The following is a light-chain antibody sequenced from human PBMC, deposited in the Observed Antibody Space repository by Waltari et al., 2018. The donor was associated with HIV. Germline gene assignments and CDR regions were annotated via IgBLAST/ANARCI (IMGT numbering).Light chain of an antibody. V-gene: IGKV3-15*01. CDR1: QSIINN. CDR2: AAS. J-gene: IGKJ4*01. Sequence: EIVMTQSPATLSVSPGERATLSCRASQSIINNLAWYQHKPGQAPRLLISAASTRATGFTGRFSGSGWGTEFTLTISSLQSEDSAVYYCQQYNNWPLTFGGGTKVEIK. CDR3: QQYNNWPLT.